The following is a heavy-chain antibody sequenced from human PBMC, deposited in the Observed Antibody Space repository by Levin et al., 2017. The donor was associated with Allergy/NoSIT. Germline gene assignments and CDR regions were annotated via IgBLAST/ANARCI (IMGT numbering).Heavy chain of an antibody. V-gene: IGHV1-2*02. CDR2: INPNSGGT. Sequence: GESLKISCKASGYTFTGYYMHWVRQAPGQGLEWMGWINPNSGGTNYAQKFQGRVTMTRDTSISTAYMELSRLRSDDTAVYYCARVPLIAADGPDYWGQGTLVTVSS. J-gene: IGHJ4*02. CDR3: ARVPLIAADGPDY. D-gene: IGHD6-13*01. CDR1: GYTFTGYY.